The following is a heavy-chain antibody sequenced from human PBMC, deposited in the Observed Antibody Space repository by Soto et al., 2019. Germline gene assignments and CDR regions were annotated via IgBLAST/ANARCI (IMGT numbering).Heavy chain of an antibody. V-gene: IGHV3-11*01. J-gene: IGHJ6*02. CDR2: ISSSGSTI. D-gene: IGHD1-20*01. CDR3: ARLVTETRNYYYGMDV. CDR1: GFTFRDYY. Sequence: PGGSLRLSCAASGFTFRDYYMTWIRQAPGKGLEWLSYISSSGSTIYYADSVKGRFTISRDNAKNSLFLQMNSLRAEDTAVYYCARLVTETRNYYYGMDVWGQGTPVTVSS.